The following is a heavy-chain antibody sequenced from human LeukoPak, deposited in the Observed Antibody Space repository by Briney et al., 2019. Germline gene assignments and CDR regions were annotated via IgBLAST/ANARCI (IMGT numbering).Heavy chain of an antibody. CDR2: ISYDGSNK. J-gene: IGHJ4*02. D-gene: IGHD6-13*01. V-gene: IGHV3-30*18. Sequence: HPGRSLRLSCAASGFTFSSYDMHWVRQAPGKGLEWVAVISYDGSNKYYTDSVKGRFTISRDNSKNTVYLQMNSLRAEDTAVYYCAKVDSRGILAAVDYWGQGTLVTVSS. CDR3: AKVDSRGILAAVDY. CDR1: GFTFSSYD.